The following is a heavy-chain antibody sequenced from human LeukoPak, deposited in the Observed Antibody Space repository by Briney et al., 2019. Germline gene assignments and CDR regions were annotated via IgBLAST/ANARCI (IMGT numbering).Heavy chain of an antibody. CDR2: INPNSGGT. CDR1: GYTFTGYY. CDR3: ARVGSSGWYDGYYYYMDV. Sequence: ASVKVSCKASGYTFTGYYMHWVRQAPGQGLEWMGWINPNSGGTNYAQKFQGRVTMTRDTSISTAYMELSRLRSDDTAVYYCARVGSSGWYDGYYYYMDVWGKGTTVTVSS. V-gene: IGHV1-2*02. J-gene: IGHJ6*03. D-gene: IGHD6-19*01.